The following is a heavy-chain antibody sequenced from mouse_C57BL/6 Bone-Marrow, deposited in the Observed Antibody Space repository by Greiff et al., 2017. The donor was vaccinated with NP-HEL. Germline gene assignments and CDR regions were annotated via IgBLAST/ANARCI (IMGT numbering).Heavy chain of an antibody. CDR1: GFTFSDYY. J-gene: IGHJ3*01. D-gene: IGHD2-4*01. CDR2: ISNGGGST. Sequence: EVQRVESGGGLVQPGGSLKLSCAASGFTFSDYYMYWVRQTPEKRLEWVAYISNGGGSTYYPDTVTGRFTISRDNAKNTLYLQMSRLKSEDTAMYYCARPFYYDYGVRFAYWGQGTLVTVSA. CDR3: ARPFYYDYGVRFAY. V-gene: IGHV5-12*01.